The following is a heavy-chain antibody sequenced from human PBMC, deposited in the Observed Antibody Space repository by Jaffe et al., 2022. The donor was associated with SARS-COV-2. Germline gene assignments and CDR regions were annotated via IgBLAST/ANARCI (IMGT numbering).Heavy chain of an antibody. D-gene: IGHD5-12*01. Sequence: EVQLVESGGVVVQPGGSLRLSCAASGFTFDDYTMHWVRQAPGKGLEWVSLISWDGGSTYYADSVKGRFTISRDNSKNSLYLQMNSLRTEDTALYYCAKDRGPGYNYYFDYWGQGTLVTVSS. J-gene: IGHJ4*02. V-gene: IGHV3-43*01. CDR3: AKDRGPGYNYYFDY. CDR1: GFTFDDYT. CDR2: ISWDGGST.